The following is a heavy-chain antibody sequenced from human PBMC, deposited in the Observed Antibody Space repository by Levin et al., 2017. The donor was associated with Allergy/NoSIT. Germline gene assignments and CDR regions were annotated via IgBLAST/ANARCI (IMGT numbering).Heavy chain of an antibody. Sequence: PGGSLRLSCKGSGYSFTSYWIGWVRQMPGKGLEWMGIIYPGDSDTRYSPSFQGQVTISADKSISTAYLQWSSLKASDTAMYYCARTYYYDSSGYYEGSYYYGMDVWGQGTTVTVSS. D-gene: IGHD3-22*01. V-gene: IGHV5-51*01. CDR2: IYPGDSDT. J-gene: IGHJ6*02. CDR1: GYSFTSYW. CDR3: ARTYYYDSSGYYEGSYYYGMDV.